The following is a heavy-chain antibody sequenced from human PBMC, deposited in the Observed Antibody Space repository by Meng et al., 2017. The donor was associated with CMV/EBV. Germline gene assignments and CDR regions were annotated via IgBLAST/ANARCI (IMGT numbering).Heavy chain of an antibody. CDR3: ARGGNWFDP. V-gene: IGHV4-34*01. J-gene: IGHJ5*02. CDR2: INHSGST. Sequence: QVQLQQWGAGLLKPSATLSLTCADYGGSFSGYYWSWIRQPPGKGLEWIGEINHSGSTNYNPSLKSRVTISVDTSKNQFSLKLSSVTAADTAVYYCARGGNWFDPWGQGTLVTVSS. CDR1: GGSFSGYY.